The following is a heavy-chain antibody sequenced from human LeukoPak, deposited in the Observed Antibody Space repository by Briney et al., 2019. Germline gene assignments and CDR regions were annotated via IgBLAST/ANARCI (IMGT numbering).Heavy chain of an antibody. CDR1: GFTFGDYT. D-gene: IGHD3-16*01. J-gene: IGHJ4*02. CDR3: IRGGANSPFDY. V-gene: IGHV3-49*03. Sequence: PGGSLRLSCTTSGFTFGDYTVSWFRQAPGKGLEWVGFIRSKGYGGTTEDAASVKGRFTISRDDSKSIAYLQMNSLKTEDTAVYYCIRGGANSPFDYWGQGTLVTVSS. CDR2: IRSKGYGGTT.